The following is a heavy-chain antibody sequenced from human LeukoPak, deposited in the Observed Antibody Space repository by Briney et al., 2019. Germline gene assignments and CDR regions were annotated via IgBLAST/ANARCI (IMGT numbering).Heavy chain of an antibody. V-gene: IGHV3-21*01. CDR3: ARDRGRGYSGYDDSFDP. CDR1: GFTFSSYS. CDR2: ISSSSGYI. D-gene: IGHD5-12*01. Sequence: GGSLRLSCAASGFTFSSYSMTWVRQALGKGLEWVSSISSSSGYIYYADSVKGRFTISRDNAKNSLYLQMNSLRAEDTAVYYCARDRGRGYSGYDDSFDPWGQGTLVTVSS. J-gene: IGHJ5*02.